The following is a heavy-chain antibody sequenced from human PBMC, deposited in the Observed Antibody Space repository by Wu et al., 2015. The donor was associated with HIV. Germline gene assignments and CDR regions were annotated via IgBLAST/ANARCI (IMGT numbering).Heavy chain of an antibody. Sequence: QVQLVQSGAEVKKPGASVKVSCKASGYTFTGYYMHWVRQAPGQGLEWMGWINPNSGGTNYAQKFQGRVTMTRDTSISTAYMELSRLRSDDTAVYYCARYYVFWSGDTLTYYFDYWAREPWSPVSS. CDR3: ARYYVFWSGDTLTYYFDY. J-gene: IGHJ4*02. V-gene: IGHV1-2*02. CDR1: GYTFTGYY. CDR2: INPNSGGT. D-gene: IGHD3-3*01.